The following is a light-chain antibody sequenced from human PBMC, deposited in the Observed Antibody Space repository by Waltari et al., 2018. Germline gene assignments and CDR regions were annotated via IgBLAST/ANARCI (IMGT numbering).Light chain of an antibody. Sequence: EVVLTQSPGTLSLSPGERATLSCRASQNVGSDYLVWYQQKPGQAPRVLIYRASVRATGIPDRFSGRGSGTDFTLTISGLEPEDFAMYYCQQYDTSPPWTFGQGTKVEIK. V-gene: IGKV3-20*01. J-gene: IGKJ1*01. CDR1: QNVGSDY. CDR3: QQYDTSPPWT. CDR2: RAS.